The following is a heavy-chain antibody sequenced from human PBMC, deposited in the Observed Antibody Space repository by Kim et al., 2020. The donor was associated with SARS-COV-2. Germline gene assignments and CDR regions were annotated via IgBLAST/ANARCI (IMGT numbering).Heavy chain of an antibody. CDR1: GFTFSSYA. J-gene: IGHJ5*02. V-gene: IGHV3-30-3*01. CDR2: ISYDGSNK. Sequence: GGSLRLSCAASGFTFSSYAMHWVRQAPGKGLEWVAVISYDGSNKYYADSVKGRFTISRDNSKNTLYLQMNSLRAEDTAVYYCARDPGPGIVGATNPSWFDPWGQGTLVTVSS. CDR3: ARDPGPGIVGATNPSWFDP. D-gene: IGHD1-26*01.